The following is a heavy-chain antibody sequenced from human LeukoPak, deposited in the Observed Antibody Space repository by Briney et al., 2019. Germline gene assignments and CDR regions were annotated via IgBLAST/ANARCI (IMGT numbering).Heavy chain of an antibody. CDR3: ARLSSGSANWFDP. Sequence: SETLSLTCTVSGGSISSYYWSWIREPPGKGLEWIGYIYYTGSTNYNPSLKSRVTISVDTSKNQFSLKLTSVTAADTAVYYCARLSSGSANWFDPWGQGTLVTVSS. D-gene: IGHD3-10*01. CDR1: GGSISSYY. V-gene: IGHV4-59*01. CDR2: IYYTGST. J-gene: IGHJ5*02.